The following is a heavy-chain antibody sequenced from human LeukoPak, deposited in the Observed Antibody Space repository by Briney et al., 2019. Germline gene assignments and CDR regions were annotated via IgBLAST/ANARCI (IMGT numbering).Heavy chain of an antibody. D-gene: IGHD2-21*01. CDR1: GYTFSSYW. CDR3: VRDVVGARSY. V-gene: IGHV3-74*01. J-gene: IGHJ4*02. Sequence: GGSLRLSCAASGYTFSSYWMHWVRQAPGKGLVWVSRIDTDGRTTNYADSVKGRFTIYRDNVQNTLYLQMNSLTAEDTAVYYCVRDVVGARSYWGQGALVSVSS. CDR2: IDTDGRTT.